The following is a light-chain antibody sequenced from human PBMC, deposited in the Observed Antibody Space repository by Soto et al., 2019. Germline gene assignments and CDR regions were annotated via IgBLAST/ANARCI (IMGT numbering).Light chain of an antibody. V-gene: IGLV1-40*01. Sequence: QSVLTQRPSVSGAPGQRVTISCTGGSSNIGAGYDVHWYRQFPGTAPKLLVYGNNNRPSGISDRFSASKSGSSASLAITGLQAEDEADYYCQSYDTSLRAWVFGGGTKLTVL. CDR2: GNN. CDR3: QSYDTSLRAWV. J-gene: IGLJ3*02. CDR1: SSNIGAGYD.